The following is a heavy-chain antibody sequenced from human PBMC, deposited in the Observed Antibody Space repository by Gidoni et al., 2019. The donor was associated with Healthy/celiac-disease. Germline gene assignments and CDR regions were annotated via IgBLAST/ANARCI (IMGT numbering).Heavy chain of an antibody. CDR2: INHSGST. J-gene: IGHJ4*02. V-gene: IGHV4-34*01. Sequence: QVQLQQWCTGLLKPSETLSLTCAVYGGSFSGYYGSWILQPPGTGLEWIGEINHSGSTNYNPSLKSRVTISVDTSKNKCSMKLSSVTAVDTAVYYCARKVKGGYSGYGHFDYWGQGTLVTVSA. CDR3: ARKVKGGYSGYGHFDY. CDR1: GGSFSGYY. D-gene: IGHD5-12*01.